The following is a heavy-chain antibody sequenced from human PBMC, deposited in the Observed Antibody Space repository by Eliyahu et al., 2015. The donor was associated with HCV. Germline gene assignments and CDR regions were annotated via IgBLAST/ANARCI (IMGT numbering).Heavy chain of an antibody. Sequence: QVQLVQSGAEVKKPGTSVKVSCKASGYTFTSYDINWVRQATAXGXEWMGWMNPNSGDTAYAQKFQGRVTMTRNTSINTAYMELSSLRSEDTAVYYCARYIVGATDYYGMDVWGQGTTVTVSS. CDR3: ARYIVGATDYYGMDV. V-gene: IGHV1-8*01. J-gene: IGHJ6*02. D-gene: IGHD1-26*01. CDR1: GYTFTSYD. CDR2: MNPNSGDT.